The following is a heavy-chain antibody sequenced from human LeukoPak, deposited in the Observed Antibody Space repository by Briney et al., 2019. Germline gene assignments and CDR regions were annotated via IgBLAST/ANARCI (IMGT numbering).Heavy chain of an antibody. CDR2: FDPEDGET. CDR3: ATGLLWFGETTKGGDY. Sequence: ASVKVSCRVSGYTRTELSMHWVRQAPGKGIKRRGGFDPEDGETIYAQKFQGRVTMTEDTSTDTAYMELSSLRSEDTAVYYCATGLLWFGETTKGGDYWGQGTLVTVSS. J-gene: IGHJ4*02. D-gene: IGHD3-10*01. V-gene: IGHV1-24*01. CDR1: GYTRTELS.